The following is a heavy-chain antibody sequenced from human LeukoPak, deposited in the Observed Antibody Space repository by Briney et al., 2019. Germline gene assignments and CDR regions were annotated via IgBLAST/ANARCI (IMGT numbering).Heavy chain of an antibody. Sequence: GGSLRLSCAASGFTFSSYEMNWVRQAPGKGLEWVSYISSSGSTIYYAESVKGRFTISRDNARNSLYLQMNSLRAEDTAVYYCIRDLFDDYSLDYWGQGALVTVSS. D-gene: IGHD3-16*01. CDR3: IRDLFDDYSLDY. V-gene: IGHV3-48*03. CDR2: ISSSGSTI. CDR1: GFTFSSYE. J-gene: IGHJ4*02.